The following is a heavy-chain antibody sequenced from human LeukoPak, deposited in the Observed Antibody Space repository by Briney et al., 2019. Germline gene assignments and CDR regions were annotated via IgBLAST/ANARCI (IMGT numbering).Heavy chain of an antibody. V-gene: IGHV1-2*02. CDR1: GYTFTGYY. D-gene: IGHD3-3*01. CDR3: AREGITIFGVVYNWFDP. CDR2: INPNSGGT. Sequence: GASEKVSCKVSGYTFTGYYMHWARKAPGPGLEWMGRINPNSGGTNYAQKSQGRVTMTRDTSISTAYMELSRLRSDDTAVYYCAREGITIFGVVYNWFDPWGEGTLVTVSS. J-gene: IGHJ5*02.